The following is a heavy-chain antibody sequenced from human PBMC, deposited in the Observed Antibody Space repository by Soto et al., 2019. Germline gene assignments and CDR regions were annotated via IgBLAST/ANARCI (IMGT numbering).Heavy chain of an antibody. CDR1: GFSFSNYA. CDR3: ARDLKGDTKLDY. Sequence: LRLSCAASGFSFSNYAMQWVRQAPGKGLEWMAAISVDGNTQYYADSVRGRFTISRDNSKNTVYVEMISLRAEDTAVYYCARDLKGDTKLDYWGQGTLVTVSS. D-gene: IGHD1-26*01. J-gene: IGHJ4*02. V-gene: IGHV3-30-3*01. CDR2: ISVDGNTQ.